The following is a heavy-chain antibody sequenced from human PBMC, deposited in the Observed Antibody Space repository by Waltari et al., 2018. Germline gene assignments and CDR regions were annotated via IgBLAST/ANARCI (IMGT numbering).Heavy chain of an antibody. CDR1: GMTFTTYA. D-gene: IGHD1-20*01. V-gene: IGHV3-23*01. Sequence: EVQLLESGGDLVQPGGSLRLSCAASGMTFTTYAINWVRLAPGTGLGGVSAISVSDGTYYADSVKGRFTISRDTSKNTVYLQMNGLRAEDTAVYYCATPFYNWDDPLHSWGQGTLVTVSS. J-gene: IGHJ4*02. CDR3: ATPFYNWDDPLHS. CDR2: ISVSDGT.